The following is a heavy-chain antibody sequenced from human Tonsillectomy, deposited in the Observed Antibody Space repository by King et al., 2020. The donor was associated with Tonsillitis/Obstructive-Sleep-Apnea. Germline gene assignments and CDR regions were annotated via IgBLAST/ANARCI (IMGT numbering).Heavy chain of an antibody. Sequence: VQLVESGGGLVQPGGSLRLSCAASGFTFSSYAMSWVRQAPGKGLEWVSAISGSGGSTYYADSVKGRFTISRDNSKNTLYLQMNSLRAEDTAVYYWAKEETEAAGTFGDFDYWGQGTLVTVSS. CDR3: AKEETEAAGTFGDFDY. J-gene: IGHJ4*02. CDR1: GFTFSSYA. CDR2: ISGSGGST. D-gene: IGHD6-13*01. V-gene: IGHV3-23*04.